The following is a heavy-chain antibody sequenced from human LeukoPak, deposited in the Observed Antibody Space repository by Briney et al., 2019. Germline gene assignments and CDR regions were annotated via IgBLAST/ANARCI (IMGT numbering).Heavy chain of an antibody. CDR3: ARVAVTAVTTGGYYYYGMDV. CDR2: TRNKANSYTT. V-gene: IGHV3-72*01. CDR1: GFTFSDHY. D-gene: IGHD4-17*01. Sequence: PGGSLRLSCAASGFTFSDHYMDWVRQAPGKGLEWVGRTRNKANSYTTEYAASVKGRFTISRDDSKDSLYLQMNSLKTEDTAVYYCARVAVTAVTTGGYYYYGMDVWGQGTTVTVSS. J-gene: IGHJ6*02.